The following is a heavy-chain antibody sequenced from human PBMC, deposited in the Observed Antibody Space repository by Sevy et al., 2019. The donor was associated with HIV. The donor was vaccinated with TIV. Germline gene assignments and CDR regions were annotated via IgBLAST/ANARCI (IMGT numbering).Heavy chain of an antibody. J-gene: IGHJ2*01. CDR1: GYSFTSYW. Sequence: GESLKISCKGSGYSFTSYWIGWVRQMPGKGLEWMGIIYPGDSDTRYSRSFQGQVTISADKSISTAYLQWSSLKASDTAMYYCARLRYCSSTSCYPVWYFDLWGRGTLVTVSS. V-gene: IGHV5-51*01. CDR3: ARLRYCSSTSCYPVWYFDL. CDR2: IYPGDSDT. D-gene: IGHD2-2*01.